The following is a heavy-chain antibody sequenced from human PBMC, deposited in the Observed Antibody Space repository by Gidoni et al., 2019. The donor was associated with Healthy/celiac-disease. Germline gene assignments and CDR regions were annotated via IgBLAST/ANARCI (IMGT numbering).Heavy chain of an antibody. J-gene: IGHJ4*02. CDR1: GGSISSSSYY. Sequence: QLQLQESGPGLVKPSETLSLTCTVSGGSISSSSYYWGWIRQPPGKGLEWIGSIYYSGSTYYNPSLKSRVTISVDTSKNQFSLKLSSVTAADTAVYYCATGVAIYYYDSSGTFDYWGQGTLVTVSS. CDR3: ATGVAIYYYDSSGTFDY. CDR2: IYYSGST. V-gene: IGHV4-39*07. D-gene: IGHD3-22*01.